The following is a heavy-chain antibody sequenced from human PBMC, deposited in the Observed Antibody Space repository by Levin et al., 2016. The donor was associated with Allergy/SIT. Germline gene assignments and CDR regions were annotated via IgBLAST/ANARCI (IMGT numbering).Heavy chain of an antibody. CDR3: ARGGLGDFDY. V-gene: IGHV3-74*01. CDR2: IDNDGIST. Sequence: WIRQPPGKGLMWVSRIDNDGISTYADSVKGRFTISRDNAKNTVYLQMNSLRAEDTSVYYCARGGLGDFDYWGQGTLVTVSS. D-gene: IGHD3-16*01. J-gene: IGHJ4*02.